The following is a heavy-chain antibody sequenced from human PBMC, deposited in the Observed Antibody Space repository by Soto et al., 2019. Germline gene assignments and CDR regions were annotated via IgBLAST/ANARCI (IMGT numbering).Heavy chain of an antibody. CDR2: IYHSGST. J-gene: IGHJ6*02. D-gene: IGHD6-19*01. CDR1: GGSISSSNW. CDR3: ARDPYPYSSGWYGYYYYGMDV. Sequence: QVQLQESGPGLVKPSGTLSLTCAVSGGSISSSNWWSWVRQPPGKGLEWIGEIYHSGSTNYNPSLKSRVTISVDKSKNQFSLKLSSVTAADTAVYYCARDPYPYSSGWYGYYYYGMDVWGQGTTVTVSS. V-gene: IGHV4-4*02.